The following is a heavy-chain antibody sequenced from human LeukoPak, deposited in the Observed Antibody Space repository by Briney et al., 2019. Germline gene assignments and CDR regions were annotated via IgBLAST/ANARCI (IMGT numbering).Heavy chain of an antibody. Sequence: AGGSLRLXCAASGFTVSSNYMSWVRQAPGKGLEWVSVIYSGGSTYYADSVKGRSTISRDNSKNTLYLQMNSLRAEDTAVYYCARALNYYDSSAPYYYYYMDVWGKGTTVTVSS. CDR3: ARALNYYDSSAPYYYYYMDV. J-gene: IGHJ6*03. CDR1: GFTVSSNY. D-gene: IGHD3-22*01. V-gene: IGHV3-53*01. CDR2: IYSGGST.